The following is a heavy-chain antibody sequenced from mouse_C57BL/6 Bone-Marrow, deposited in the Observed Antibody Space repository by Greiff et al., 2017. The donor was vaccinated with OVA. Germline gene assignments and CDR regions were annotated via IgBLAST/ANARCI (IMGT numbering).Heavy chain of an antibody. V-gene: IGHV1-59*01. CDR3: ARGASSGPP. Sequence: QVHVKQPGAELVRPGTSVKLSCKASGYTFTSYWMHWVKQRPGQGLEWIGVIDPSDSYTNYNQKFKGKATLTVDTSSSTAYMQLSSLTSEDSAVYYCARGASSGPPWGQGTLVTVSA. J-gene: IGHJ3*01. CDR1: GYTFTSYW. D-gene: IGHD3-2*02. CDR2: IDPSDSYT.